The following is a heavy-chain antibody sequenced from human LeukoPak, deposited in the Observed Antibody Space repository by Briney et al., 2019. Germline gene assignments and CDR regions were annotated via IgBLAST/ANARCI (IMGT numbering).Heavy chain of an antibody. J-gene: IGHJ5*02. CDR3: ARDSPVTAGPFDP. Sequence: GGSLRLSCEASGITFSSFGMHWVRQAPGKGLEWVAFIWYDGSNEYYADSVRGRFTISRDNSKNTMYLQMNSLRGEDTAVYYCARDSPVTAGPFDPWGQGTLVTVSS. CDR2: IWYDGSNE. D-gene: IGHD4-11*01. CDR1: GITFSSFG. V-gene: IGHV3-33*01.